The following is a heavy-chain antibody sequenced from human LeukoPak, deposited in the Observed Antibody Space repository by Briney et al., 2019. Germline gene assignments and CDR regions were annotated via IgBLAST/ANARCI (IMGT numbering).Heavy chain of an antibody. Sequence: SETLSLTCTVSGRSITSSSYYWGWIRQPPGKGLEWIGSIFYSGSTYYNPSLKSRVTISVDTSKTQFSLKLSSVTAADTAVYYCAKQQLVRCFDYWGQGTLVTVSS. D-gene: IGHD6-13*01. J-gene: IGHJ4*02. CDR2: IFYSGST. CDR3: AKQQLVRCFDY. V-gene: IGHV4-39*01. CDR1: GRSITSSSYY.